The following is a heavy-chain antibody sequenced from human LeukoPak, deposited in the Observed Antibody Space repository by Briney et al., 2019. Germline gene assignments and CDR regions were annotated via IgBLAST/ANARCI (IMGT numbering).Heavy chain of an antibody. D-gene: IGHD1-26*01. CDR3: ARDRRIVGATPLRNWFDP. CDR1: GYTFTSYD. J-gene: IGHJ5*02. CDR2: MNPNSGNT. V-gene: IGHV1-8*03. Sequence: ASVKVSCKASGYTFTSYDINWVRQATGQGLEWMGWMNPNSGNTGYAQKFQGRVTITRNTSISTAYMELSSLRSEDTAVYYCARDRRIVGATPLRNWFDPWGQGTLVTVSS.